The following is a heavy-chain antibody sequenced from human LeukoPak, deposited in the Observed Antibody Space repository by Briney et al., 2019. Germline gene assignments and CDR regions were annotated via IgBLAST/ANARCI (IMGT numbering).Heavy chain of an antibody. CDR2: FCLGRDT. CDR3: ARWASISREPGGFFVH. V-gene: IGHV4-38-2*02. Sequence: PSETLSLTCTVSGDSVTNDFFWGWVRQPPGKELEWIGSFCLGRDTYYRPSLKSRVTISVDTSKNQFSLNLNSVTAADTAVYYCARWASISREPGGFFVHWGQGTLVTVSS. J-gene: IGHJ4*02. D-gene: IGHD1-14*01. CDR1: GDSVTNDFF.